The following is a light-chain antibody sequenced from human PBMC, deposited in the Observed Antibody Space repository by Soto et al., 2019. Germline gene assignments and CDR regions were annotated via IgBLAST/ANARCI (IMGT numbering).Light chain of an antibody. CDR1: QSVSSSY. Sequence: EIVLTQSPGTLSLSPGERATLSCRASQSVSSSYLALYQQKPGQAHRLLIYGASSRATGIPDRFSGSGSGTDFPLTISRLEPEDFAVYYCQQYGSSPRYTFGQGTKLEIK. J-gene: IGKJ2*01. V-gene: IGKV3-20*01. CDR3: QQYGSSPRYT. CDR2: GAS.